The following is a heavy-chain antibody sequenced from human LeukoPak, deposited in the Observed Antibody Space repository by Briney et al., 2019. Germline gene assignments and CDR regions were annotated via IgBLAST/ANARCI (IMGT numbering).Heavy chain of an antibody. Sequence: SETLSLTCAVSGYSISRGYHWGWIRQPPGKGLEWIGSIHHSGSTYYNSSLKSRVTISVDTSKNQFSLKVSSVTAADTAVYYCARVNWNPHYWGQGTLVTVSS. CDR3: ARVNWNPHY. D-gene: IGHD1-1*01. J-gene: IGHJ4*02. CDR1: GYSISRGYH. CDR2: IHHSGST. V-gene: IGHV4-38-2*01.